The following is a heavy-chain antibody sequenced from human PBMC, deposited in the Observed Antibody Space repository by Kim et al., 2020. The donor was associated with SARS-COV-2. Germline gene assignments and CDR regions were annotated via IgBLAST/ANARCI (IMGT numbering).Heavy chain of an antibody. J-gene: IGHJ6*02. D-gene: IGHD6-19*01. CDR3: ARGEGAGTPSYYYGMDV. Sequence: VKGRFTISRENAKNSLYLQMNSLRAGDTAVYYCARGEGAGTPSYYYGMDVWGQGTTVTVSS. V-gene: IGHV3-13*01.